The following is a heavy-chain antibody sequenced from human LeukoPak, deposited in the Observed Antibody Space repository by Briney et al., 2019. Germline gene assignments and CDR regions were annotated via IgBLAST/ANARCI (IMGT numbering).Heavy chain of an antibody. CDR3: AKDLGFGEAYYYYGMDV. J-gene: IGHJ6*02. CDR2: ISYDGSNK. Sequence: GGSLRLSCAASGFTFSSYGMHWVRQAPGKGLEWVAVISYDGSNKYYADSVKGRFTISRDNSKNTLYLQMNSLRAEDTAVYYCAKDLGFGEAYYYYGMDVWGQGTTVTVSS. D-gene: IGHD3-10*01. CDR1: GFTFSSYG. V-gene: IGHV3-30*18.